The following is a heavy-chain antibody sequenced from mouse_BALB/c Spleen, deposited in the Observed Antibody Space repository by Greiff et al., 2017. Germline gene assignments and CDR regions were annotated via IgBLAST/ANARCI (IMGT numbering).Heavy chain of an antibody. CDR3: ATDYYGSSRYFDV. CDR2: IYPYNGGT. CDR1: GYTFTDYN. D-gene: IGHD1-1*01. Sequence: EVQLQQSGPELVKPGASVKISCKASGYTFTDYNMHWVKQSHGKSLEWIGYIYPYNGGTGYNQKFKSKATLTVDNSSSTAYMELRSLTSEDSAVYYCATDYYGSSRYFDVWGAGTTVTVSS. V-gene: IGHV1S29*02. J-gene: IGHJ1*01.